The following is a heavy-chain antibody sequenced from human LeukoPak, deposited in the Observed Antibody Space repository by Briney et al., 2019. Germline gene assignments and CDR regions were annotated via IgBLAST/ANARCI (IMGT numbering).Heavy chain of an antibody. CDR3: ARVRSRSDAFDI. V-gene: IGHV1-46*01. CDR1: GYTFTSYY. CDR2: INPSCGST. J-gene: IGHJ3*02. D-gene: IGHD4/OR15-4a*01. Sequence: ASVKVSCKASGYTFTSYYMHWVRQAPGQGLEWMGIINPSCGSTSYAQKFQGRVTMTRDMSTSTVYMELSSLRSEDTAVYYCARVRSRSDAFDIWGQGTMVTVSS.